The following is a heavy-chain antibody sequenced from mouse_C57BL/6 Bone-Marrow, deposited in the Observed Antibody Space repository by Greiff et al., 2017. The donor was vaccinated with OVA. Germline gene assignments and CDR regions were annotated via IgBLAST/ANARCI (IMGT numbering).Heavy chain of an antibody. CDR2: IYPGSGST. CDR1: GYTFTSYW. V-gene: IGHV1-55*01. J-gene: IGHJ1*03. CDR3: ARSNYYGSPYWYFDV. D-gene: IGHD1-1*01. Sequence: QVQLQQSGAELVKPGASVKMSCKASGYTFTSYWITWVKQRPGQGLEWIGDIYPGSGSTNYNEKFKSKATLTVDTSSSTAYMQLSSLTSEDSAVYYCARSNYYGSPYWYFDVWGTGTTVTVSS.